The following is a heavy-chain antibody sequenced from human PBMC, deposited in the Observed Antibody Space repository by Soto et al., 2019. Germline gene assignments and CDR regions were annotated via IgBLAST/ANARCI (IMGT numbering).Heavy chain of an antibody. CDR1: GFSISSSSYY. CDR3: ARHNWVYYYDSSGYLRNFDY. D-gene: IGHD3-22*01. Sequence: SETLSLTCTVSGFSISSSSYYWGWLRQPPGKGREWIGSIYYSGSTYYNPSLKSRVTISVDTSKNQFSLKLSSVTAADTAVYYCARHNWVYYYDSSGYLRNFDYWGQGTLVTVSS. CDR2: IYYSGST. J-gene: IGHJ4*02. V-gene: IGHV4-39*01.